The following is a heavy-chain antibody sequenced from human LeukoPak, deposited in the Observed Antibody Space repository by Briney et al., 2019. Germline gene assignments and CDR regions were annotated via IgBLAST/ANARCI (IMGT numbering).Heavy chain of an antibody. V-gene: IGHV3-23*01. CDR1: GFTFSSYA. J-gene: IGHJ4*02. D-gene: IGHD3-9*01. Sequence: GGSLRLSCAASGFTFSSYAMSWVRQAPGKGLEWVSVISGSGGSTYYADSVKGWFTISRDNSKNTLYLQMNSLRAEDTAVYYCAKADPLRYFDWLFAPCYWGQGTLVTVSS. CDR3: AKADPLRYFDWLFAPCY. CDR2: ISGSGGST.